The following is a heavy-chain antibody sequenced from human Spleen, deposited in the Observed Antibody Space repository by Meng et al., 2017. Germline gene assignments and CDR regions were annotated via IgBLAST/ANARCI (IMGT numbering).Heavy chain of an antibody. CDR2: IYHSGST. V-gene: IGHV4-38-2*02. D-gene: IGHD6-19*01. CDR1: GDSISRNY. Sequence: SETLSLTCTVSGDSISRNYWAWIRQPPGKGLEWIGSIYHSGSTYYNSSLKSRVTISVDTSKNQFSLNLSSVTATDTAVYYCARRYTSGWYYFDYWGQGTLVTVSS. CDR3: ARRYTSGWYYFDY. J-gene: IGHJ4*02.